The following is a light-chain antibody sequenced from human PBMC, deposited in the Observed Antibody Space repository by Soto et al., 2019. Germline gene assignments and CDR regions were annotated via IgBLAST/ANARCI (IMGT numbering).Light chain of an antibody. V-gene: IGKV3-15*01. Sequence: EIVMTHSPATPSVSPGERATLSCRASQSFRSNLAWYQQKPGQAPRLLIFAASTRATGVPARFSGSGSGTEFTLTISSLQAEDSAVYYCHQYNNWPQTFGQGTKGDIK. CDR3: HQYNNWPQT. CDR1: QSFRSN. CDR2: AAS. J-gene: IGKJ1*01.